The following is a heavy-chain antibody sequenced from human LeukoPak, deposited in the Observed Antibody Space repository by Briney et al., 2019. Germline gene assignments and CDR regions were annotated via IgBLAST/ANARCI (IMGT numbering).Heavy chain of an antibody. CDR2: ISPVGNTK. V-gene: IGHV3-11*01. CDR3: TRDREPRNSQYYFDP. Sequence: GGSLRLSCAGTGFTFNDYYMAWVRQAPGKGLEWLSYISPVGNTKYYADSVKGRFTISRDNAKKSLYLQMNSLRAEDTAVYYCTRDREPRNSQYYFDPWGQGTLVTVSS. D-gene: IGHD1-14*01. J-gene: IGHJ4*02. CDR1: GFTFNDYY.